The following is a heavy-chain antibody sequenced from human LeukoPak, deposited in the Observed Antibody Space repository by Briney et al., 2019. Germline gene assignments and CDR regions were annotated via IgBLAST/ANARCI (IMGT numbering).Heavy chain of an antibody. CDR3: ARATRRMVRGVIITPYDY. CDR1: GGSFSGYY. V-gene: IGHV4-34*01. D-gene: IGHD3-10*01. CDR2: INHSGST. Sequence: PSETLSLTCAVYGGSFSGYYWSWIRQPPGKGLEWIGEINHSGSTNYNPSLKSRVTISVDTSKNQFSLKLSSVTAADTAVYYCARATRRMVRGVIITPYDYWGQGTLVIVSS. J-gene: IGHJ4*02.